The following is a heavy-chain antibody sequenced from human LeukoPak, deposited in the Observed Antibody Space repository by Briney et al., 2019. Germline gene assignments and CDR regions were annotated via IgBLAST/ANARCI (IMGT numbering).Heavy chain of an antibody. Sequence: GASVKVSCKVSGYTLTELSMHWVRQAPGKGLEWMGGFDPEDGETIYAQKFQGRVTMTVDTSTDTAYMELSSLRSEDTAVYYCATDTSRSEQWLSYFDYWGQGTLVTVSS. D-gene: IGHD6-19*01. CDR2: FDPEDGET. J-gene: IGHJ4*02. CDR3: ATDTSRSEQWLSYFDY. CDR1: GYTLTELS. V-gene: IGHV1-24*01.